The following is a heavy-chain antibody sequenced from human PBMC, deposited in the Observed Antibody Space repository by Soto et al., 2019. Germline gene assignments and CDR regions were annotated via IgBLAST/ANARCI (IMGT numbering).Heavy chain of an antibody. CDR1: GFTFSSYG. Sequence: PGGSLRLSCAASGFTFSSYGMHWVRQAPGKGLEWVAVISYDGSNKYYADSVKGRFTISRDNSKNTLYLQMNSLRAEDTAVYYCAKDLGTVTTVPIWGQGTMVTVSS. CDR2: ISYDGSNK. D-gene: IGHD4-17*01. V-gene: IGHV3-30*18. CDR3: AKDLGTVTTVPI. J-gene: IGHJ3*02.